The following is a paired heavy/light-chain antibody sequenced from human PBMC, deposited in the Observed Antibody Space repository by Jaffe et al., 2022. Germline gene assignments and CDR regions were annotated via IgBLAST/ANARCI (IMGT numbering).Light chain of an antibody. Sequence: SSELTQDPAVSVALGQTVRITCQGDSLRSYYASWYQQKPGQAPVLVIYGKNNRPSGIPDRFSGSSSGNTASLTITGAQAEDEADYYCNSRDSSGNHHVVFGGGTKLTVL. J-gene: IGLJ2*01. CDR1: SLRSYY. V-gene: IGLV3-19*01. CDR3: NSRDSSGNHHVV. CDR2: GKN.
Heavy chain of an antibody. D-gene: IGHD3-9*01. V-gene: IGHV4-34*01. CDR1: GGSFSGYY. Sequence: QVQLQQWGAGLLKPSETLSLTCAVYGGSFSGYYWSWIRQPPGKGLEWIGEINHSGSTNYNPSLKSRVTISVDTSKNQFSLKLSSVTAADTAVYYCARGVPNYDILTGYYKGWGYYYYYYMDVWGKGTTVTVSS. CDR3: ARGVPNYDILTGYYKGWGYYYYYYMDV. CDR2: INHSGST. J-gene: IGHJ6*03.